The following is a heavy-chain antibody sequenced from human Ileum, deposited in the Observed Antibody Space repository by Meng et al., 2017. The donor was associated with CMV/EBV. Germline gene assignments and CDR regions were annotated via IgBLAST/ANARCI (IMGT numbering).Heavy chain of an antibody. J-gene: IGHJ1*01. V-gene: IGHV4-34*02. CDR3: ASGRLQFTPSALQH. D-gene: IGHD5-24*01. CDR1: GEPLNGFF. CDR2: VNNRGRT. Sequence: QVQLQHGGAGLLKPSETLSLTFAVSGEPLNGFFCSWIRQPPGRGLEWIGEVNNRGRTNYNPSLKSRLTISIDTSKRQLSLMVTSVTAADSAIYYCASGRLQFTPSALQHWGPGTLVTVSS.